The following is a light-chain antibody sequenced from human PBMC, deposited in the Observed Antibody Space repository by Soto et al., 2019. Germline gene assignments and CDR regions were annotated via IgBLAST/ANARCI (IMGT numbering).Light chain of an antibody. Sequence: DIQMTQSPSTLSGSVGDRVTITCRASQTISSWLAWYQQKPGKAPKLLIYKASTLKSGVPSRFSGSGSGTDFTLTISSLQPEDFATYYCQQYNSYSPTWTFGQGTKVDIK. J-gene: IGKJ1*01. CDR1: QTISSW. CDR2: KAS. V-gene: IGKV1-5*03. CDR3: QQYNSYSPTWT.